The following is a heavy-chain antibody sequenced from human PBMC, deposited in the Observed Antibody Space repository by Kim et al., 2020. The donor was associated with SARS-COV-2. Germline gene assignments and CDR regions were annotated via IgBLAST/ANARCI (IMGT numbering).Heavy chain of an antibody. V-gene: IGHV7-4-1*02. CDR1: GYTFTDYG. D-gene: IGHD7-27*01. J-gene: IGHJ2*01. CDR3: ARDLIGDPYWYFDL. CDR2: INTNTGNP. Sequence: ASVKVSCKASGYTFTDYGLNWVRQAPGQGLEWMGWINTNTGNPTYAQGFTGRSVFSLDTSVSTAYLQISSLTTEDTAVYYCARDLIGDPYWYFDLWGRGTLVTVSS.